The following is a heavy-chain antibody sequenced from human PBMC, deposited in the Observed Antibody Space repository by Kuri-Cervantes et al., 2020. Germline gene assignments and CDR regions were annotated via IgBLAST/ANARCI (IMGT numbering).Heavy chain of an antibody. J-gene: IGHJ3*01. V-gene: IGHV3-20*04. CDR2: INWNGGST. CDR3: ARAVWSVALIDAFDV. Sequence: GGSLRLSCAASEFSFSTYWMNWVRQAPGKGLEWVSGINWNGGSTGYADSVKGRFTISRDNAKNSLYLQMHSLRAEDSAVYYCARAVWSVALIDAFDVWGQGTLVTVSS. D-gene: IGHD6-19*01. CDR1: EFSFSTYW.